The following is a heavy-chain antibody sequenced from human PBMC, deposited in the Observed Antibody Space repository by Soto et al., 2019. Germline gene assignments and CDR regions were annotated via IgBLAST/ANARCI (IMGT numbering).Heavy chain of an antibody. V-gene: IGHV1-8*02. CDR2: MNPNSGET. D-gene: IGHD2-15*01. J-gene: IGHJ6*02. CDR3: ARDLLHPGEPNGYCSGGACNFPPGGMDV. CDR1: GYTFNDYE. Sequence: QEQLVQSAAEVKKPGASVKVSCMTSGYTFNDYEINWVRQATGQGLEWIGWMNPNSGETGYAQRFQGRVTLTRDTSTTTVFMDLSGLTSQDTATYYCARDLLHPGEPNGYCSGGACNFPPGGMDVWGQGTTVTVS.